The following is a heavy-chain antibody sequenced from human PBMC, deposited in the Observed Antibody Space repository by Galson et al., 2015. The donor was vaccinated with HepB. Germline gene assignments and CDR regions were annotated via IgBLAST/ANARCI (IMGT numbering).Heavy chain of an antibody. Sequence: CAASGFTFSSYSMNWVRQAPGKGLEWVSYISSSSSTIYYADSVKGRFTISRDNAKNSLYLQMNSLRDEDTAVYYCARDMVRGRTYYGMDVWGQGTTVTVSS. V-gene: IGHV3-48*02. J-gene: IGHJ6*02. CDR2: ISSSSSTI. CDR1: GFTFSSYS. CDR3: ARDMVRGRTYYGMDV. D-gene: IGHD3-10*01.